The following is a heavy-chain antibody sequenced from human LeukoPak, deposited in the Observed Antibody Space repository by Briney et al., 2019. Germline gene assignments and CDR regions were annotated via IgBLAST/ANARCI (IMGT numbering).Heavy chain of an antibody. CDR3: ARAPTRHAFDI. Sequence: SETLSLTCTVSGGSISSGDYYWSWIRQPPGKGLEWIGYIYYSGSTYYNPSLKSRVTISVDTSKNQFSLKLSSVTAADTAVYYCARAPTRHAFDIWGQGTMVTVSS. V-gene: IGHV4-30-4*01. CDR1: GGSISSGDYY. CDR2: IYYSGST. J-gene: IGHJ3*02.